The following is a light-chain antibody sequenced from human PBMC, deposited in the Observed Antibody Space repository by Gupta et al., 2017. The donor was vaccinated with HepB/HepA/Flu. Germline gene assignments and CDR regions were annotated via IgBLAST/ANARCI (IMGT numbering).Light chain of an antibody. CDR1: QTISGR. CDR2: KAS. J-gene: IGKJ2*01. Sequence: DIQMTPSPSTLSASVGDRVTITCRASQTISGRLAWYQQKPGQVPKLFIYKASSLESGVPSRFSGSGSGTEFALTISGLQPDDFATYYCKHYDTPTTFGRGT. CDR3: KHYDTPTT. V-gene: IGKV1-5*03.